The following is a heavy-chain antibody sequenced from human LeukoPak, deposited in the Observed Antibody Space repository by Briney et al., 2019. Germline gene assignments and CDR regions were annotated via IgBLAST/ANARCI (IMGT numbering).Heavy chain of an antibody. CDR1: GGSISSYY. Sequence: PSETLSLTCTVSGGSISSYYWSWVRQPPGKGLEWLAYIYYSGSTNYNPSLKSRVTISVDTSKNQFSLKLSSVTAADTAVYYCARGGDGYNYFDYWGQGTLVTVSS. D-gene: IGHD5-24*01. CDR2: IYYSGST. J-gene: IGHJ4*02. V-gene: IGHV4-59*01. CDR3: ARGGDGYNYFDY.